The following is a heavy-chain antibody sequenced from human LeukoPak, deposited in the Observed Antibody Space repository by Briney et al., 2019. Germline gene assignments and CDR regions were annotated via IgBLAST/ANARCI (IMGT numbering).Heavy chain of an antibody. D-gene: IGHD3-22*01. CDR2: ISSSSSYI. V-gene: IGHV3-21*04. CDR1: GFTFSSYS. CDR3: AKEGITMIVVVMGFDY. J-gene: IGHJ4*02. Sequence: GGSLRLSCAASGFTFSSYSMNWVRQAPGKGLEWVSSISSSSSYIYYANSVKGRFTISRDNSKNTLYLQMNSLRAEDTAVYYCAKEGITMIVVVMGFDYWGQGTLVTVSS.